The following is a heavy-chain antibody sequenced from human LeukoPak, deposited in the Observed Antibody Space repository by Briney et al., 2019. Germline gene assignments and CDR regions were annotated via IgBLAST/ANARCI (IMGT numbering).Heavy chain of an antibody. Sequence: GGSLRLSCAASGFTFSSYWMSWVRQAPGKGLEWVANIKQDGSEKYYVDSVKGRFTISRDNAKNSLYLQMNSLGAEDTAVYYCARDSRTDYGSGSPPSEGDDYWGQGTLVTVSS. J-gene: IGHJ4*02. CDR3: ARDSRTDYGSGSPPSEGDDY. D-gene: IGHD3-10*01. CDR1: GFTFSSYW. CDR2: IKQDGSEK. V-gene: IGHV3-7*01.